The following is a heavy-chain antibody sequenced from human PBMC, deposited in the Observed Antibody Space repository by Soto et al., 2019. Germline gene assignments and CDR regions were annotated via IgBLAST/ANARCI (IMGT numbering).Heavy chain of an antibody. CDR1: GYTFTSYA. Sequence: ASVKVSCKASGYTFTSYAIRWVRQAPGQRLEWMGWINAGNGNTKYSQKFQGRVTITRDTSASTAYMELSSLRSQDTAVYYCARVLGVAKGDYWGQGTLVTVSS. J-gene: IGHJ4*02. CDR3: ARVLGVAKGDY. CDR2: INAGNGNT. D-gene: IGHD3-3*01. V-gene: IGHV1-3*01.